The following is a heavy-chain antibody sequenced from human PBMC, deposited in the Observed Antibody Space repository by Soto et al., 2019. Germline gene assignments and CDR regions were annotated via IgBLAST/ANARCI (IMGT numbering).Heavy chain of an antibody. J-gene: IGHJ6*02. Sequence: PGGSLRLSCAASGFSFDDYAIHWVRQGPGKGLEWVSGINWNSGSIGYADSVKGRFTISRDNAKTSLYLQMNSLRVEDTALYYCAKDRGSGSYAANYYYYGMYVWGQGTTVTVSS. CDR1: GFSFDDYA. CDR2: INWNSGSI. V-gene: IGHV3-9*01. CDR3: AKDRGSGSYAANYYYYGMYV. D-gene: IGHD3-10*01.